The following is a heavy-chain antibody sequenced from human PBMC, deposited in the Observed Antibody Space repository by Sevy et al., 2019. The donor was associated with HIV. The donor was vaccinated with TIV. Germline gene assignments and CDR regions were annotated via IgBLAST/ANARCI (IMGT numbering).Heavy chain of an antibody. CDR1: GYTFTGYY. Sequence: ASVKVSCKASGYTFTGYYVHWVRRAPGQGLEWMGWINPSSRGTNYGQKFHGRVTMTRDTSITTAYMELNSLRSDDTAVYYCARSVYGSGTYLNDYWGQGTLVTVSS. CDR2: INPSSRGT. D-gene: IGHD3-10*01. V-gene: IGHV1-2*02. J-gene: IGHJ4*02. CDR3: ARSVYGSGTYLNDY.